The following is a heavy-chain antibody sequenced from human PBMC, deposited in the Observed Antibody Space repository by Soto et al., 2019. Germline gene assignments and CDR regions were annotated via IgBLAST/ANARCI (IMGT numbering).Heavy chain of an antibody. V-gene: IGHV1-69*01. Sequence: QAHLEQSGAELKRPGASVKVSCKASGYTFSDFDINWLRQAPGQGLEWMGGIIPIFASSNYAQKFQGRLTITADESTSTAYMDLSSLRSEDTAVYFCAKDVGFQQLLFVFETWGQGTLVTVSS. CDR2: IIPIFASS. D-gene: IGHD6-13*01. CDR1: GYTFSDFD. CDR3: AKDVGFQQLLFVFET. J-gene: IGHJ5*02.